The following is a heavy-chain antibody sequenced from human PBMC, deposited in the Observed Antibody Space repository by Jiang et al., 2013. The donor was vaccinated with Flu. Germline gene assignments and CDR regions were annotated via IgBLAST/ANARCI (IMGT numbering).Heavy chain of an antibody. D-gene: IGHD2-8*02. CDR3: ARLRLRLLDFDS. CDR1: GGSITSSSYY. Sequence: GLVKPSETLSLTCTVSGGSITSSSYYWGWIRQPPGKGLEWIGSIYYSGSTYYNPSLKSRVTISVDTSKNQFSLKLSSVTAADTAVYYCARLRLRLLDFDSWGQGTPVTVSS. CDR2: IYYSGST. J-gene: IGHJ4*02. V-gene: IGHV4-39*01.